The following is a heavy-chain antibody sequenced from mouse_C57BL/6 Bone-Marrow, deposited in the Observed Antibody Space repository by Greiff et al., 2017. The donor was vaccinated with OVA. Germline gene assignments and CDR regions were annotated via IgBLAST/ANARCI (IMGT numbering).Heavy chain of an antibody. J-gene: IGHJ4*01. CDR1: GFTFSDFY. D-gene: IGHD1-1*02. CDR3: ARDAVGSYAMDY. Sequence: EVNVVESGGGLVQSGRSLRLSCATSGFTFSDFYMEWVRQAPGKGLEWIAASRNKANDYTTEYSASVKGRFIVSRDTSQSILYLQMNALRAEDTAIYYCARDAVGSYAMDYWGQGTSVTVSS. V-gene: IGHV7-1*01. CDR2: SRNKANDYTT.